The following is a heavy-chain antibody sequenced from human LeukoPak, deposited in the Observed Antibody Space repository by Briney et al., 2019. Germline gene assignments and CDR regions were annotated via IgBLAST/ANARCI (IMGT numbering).Heavy chain of an antibody. CDR1: GFTFSDYG. D-gene: IGHD3-10*01. CDR2: ISWDGTAQ. Sequence: GRSLRLSCAASGFTFSDYGMHWVRQAPGKGLEWVAVISWDGTAQHYVGSVKGRFTISRDNSKNTLYLQMTGLRAEDTAVYYCAKEKDYHVSGSYDFWGQGTLVTVSS. J-gene: IGHJ4*02. CDR3: AKEKDYHVSGSYDF. V-gene: IGHV3-30*18.